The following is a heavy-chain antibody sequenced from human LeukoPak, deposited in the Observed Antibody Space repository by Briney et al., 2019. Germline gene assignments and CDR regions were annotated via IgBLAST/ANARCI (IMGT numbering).Heavy chain of an antibody. V-gene: IGHV1-69*01. CDR1: GGTFSSYA. Sequence: SVKVSCKASGGTFSSYAISWVRQAPGQGLEWMGGITSIFRTPNYAQKFQGRVTITAVESMSTAYMELSSLRSEDTAVYYCTRGWLAETTVVTPYNYWGQGTLVTVSS. CDR2: ITSIFRTP. D-gene: IGHD2-21*02. CDR3: TRGWLAETTVVTPYNY. J-gene: IGHJ4*02.